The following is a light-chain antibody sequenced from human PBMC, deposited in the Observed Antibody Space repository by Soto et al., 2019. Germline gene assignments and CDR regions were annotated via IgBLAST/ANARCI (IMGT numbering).Light chain of an antibody. CDR1: QCVISNY. J-gene: IGKJ1*01. V-gene: IGKV3-20*01. CDR3: QQYDSTPRT. CDR2: GAS. Sequence: PGARSTLSCRASQCVISNYLAWYQPKPGQAPRLLIYGASNRATNIPYRLSGSGSGTELSLTTTRLEAEDFAVYYCQQYDSTPRTFGQGTKVEVK.